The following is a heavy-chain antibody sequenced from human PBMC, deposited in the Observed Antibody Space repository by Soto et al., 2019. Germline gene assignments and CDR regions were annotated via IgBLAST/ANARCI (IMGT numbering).Heavy chain of an antibody. J-gene: IGHJ3*02. D-gene: IGHD3-10*01. V-gene: IGHV4-31*03. CDR3: ARDGGFYPFDI. CDR1: GGSISSGGYY. CDR2: IYYSGST. Sequence: QVQLQESGPGLVKPSQTLSLTCTVSGGSISSGGYYWSWSRQHPGKGLEWIGYIYYSGSTYYNPSLKSRVTIAVDTAKNQCSLKLSSVTAADTAVYYCARDGGFYPFDIWGQGTMVTVSS.